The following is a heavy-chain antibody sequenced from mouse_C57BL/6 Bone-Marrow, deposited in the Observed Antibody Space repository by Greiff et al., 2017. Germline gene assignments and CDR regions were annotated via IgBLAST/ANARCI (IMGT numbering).Heavy chain of an antibody. Sequence: VQLQQSGPELVKPGASVKMSCKASGYTFTDYYMHWVKQKPGKGLEWIGEIYPGSGSTYYNEKFKGKATLTADTSSSTAYMQLSSLTSEDSAVYFCARYDYDSFRWGQGTLVTVSA. CDR1: YTFTDYYM. CDR2: YPGSGSTY. V-gene: IGHV1-83*01. D-gene: IGHD2-4*01. CDR3: RYDYDSFR. J-gene: IGHJ3*01.